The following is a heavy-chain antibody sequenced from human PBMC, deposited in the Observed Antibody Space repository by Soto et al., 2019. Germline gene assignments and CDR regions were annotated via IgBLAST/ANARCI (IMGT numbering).Heavy chain of an antibody. D-gene: IGHD6-13*01. CDR3: ARGRIAAAGTPHWFDP. J-gene: IGHJ5*02. CDR2: INHSGST. CDR1: GGSFSGYY. Sequence: QVQLQQWGAGLLKPSETLSLTCAVYGGSFSGYYWSWIRQPPGKGLEWIGEINHSGSTNYNPSLKSRVTISVDTSKNQFSLKLSSVTAADTAVYYCARGRIAAAGTPHWFDPRGQGTLVTVSS. V-gene: IGHV4-34*01.